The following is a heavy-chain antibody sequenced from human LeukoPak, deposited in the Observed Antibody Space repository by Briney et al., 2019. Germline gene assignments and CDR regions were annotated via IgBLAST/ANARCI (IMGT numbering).Heavy chain of an antibody. Sequence: PSETLSLTCAVYGGSFSGYYWSWIRQPPGKGLERIGEINHSGSTNYNPSLKSRVTISVDTSKNQFSLKLSSVTAADTAVYYCASNYDFWSGDDYWGQGTLVTVSS. V-gene: IGHV4-34*01. CDR1: GGSFSGYY. CDR3: ASNYDFWSGDDY. CDR2: INHSGST. D-gene: IGHD3-3*01. J-gene: IGHJ4*02.